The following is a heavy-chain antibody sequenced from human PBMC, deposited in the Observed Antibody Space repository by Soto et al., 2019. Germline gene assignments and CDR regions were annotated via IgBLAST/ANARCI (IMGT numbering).Heavy chain of an antibody. Sequence: QLQLQESGSGLVKPSQTLSLTCAVSGGSISSGGYSWSWIRQPPGKGLEGIGYIYHSGSTYYNPSLKSRVTMSVDRSKNQFSLKLSSVTAADTAVYYCVCPSGSYSFSLGYWGQGTLVTVSS. D-gene: IGHD3-10*01. CDR1: GGSISSGGYS. CDR2: IYHSGST. J-gene: IGHJ4*02. V-gene: IGHV4-30-2*01. CDR3: VCPSGSYSFSLGY.